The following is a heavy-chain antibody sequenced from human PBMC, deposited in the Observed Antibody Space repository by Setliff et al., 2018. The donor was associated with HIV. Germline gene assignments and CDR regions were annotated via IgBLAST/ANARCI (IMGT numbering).Heavy chain of an antibody. CDR2: FNHGRST. CDR3: ARDRSNWNYGKNYMDV. J-gene: IGHJ6*03. D-gene: IGHD1-7*01. Sequence: KSSETLSLTCAVYGGSFSGYYWSWIRRPPGKGLEWIGEFNHGRSTNNNPSLKSRVTISGDTTKNQFSLKLTSVTAADTAVYYCARDRSNWNYGKNYMDVWGKGTTVTVSS. V-gene: IGHV4-34*01. CDR1: GGSFSGYY.